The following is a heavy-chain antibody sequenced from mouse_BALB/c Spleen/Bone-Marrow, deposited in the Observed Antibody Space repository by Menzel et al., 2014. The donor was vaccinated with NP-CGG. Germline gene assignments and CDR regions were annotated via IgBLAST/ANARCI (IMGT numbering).Heavy chain of an antibody. CDR3: TRGGNWEDFDY. Sequence: EVMLVESGGGLVQPGGSRKLSCAASGFTFSSFGMHWVRQAPEKGLEWVAYISSGSSPIFYADTVKGRFTISRDNPKNTLFLQMTSLRSEDTAIYCCTRGGNWEDFDYWGQGTTLTVSS. J-gene: IGHJ2*01. CDR2: ISSGSSPI. CDR1: GFTFSSFG. V-gene: IGHV5-17*02. D-gene: IGHD4-1*01.